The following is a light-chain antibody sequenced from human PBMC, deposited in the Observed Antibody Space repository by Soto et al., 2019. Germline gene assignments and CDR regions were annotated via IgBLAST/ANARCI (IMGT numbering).Light chain of an antibody. V-gene: IGLV2-14*01. CDR1: SSDVGGYNY. J-gene: IGLJ1*01. CDR3: SSYTSSSTLGV. Sequence: QSALTQPASVSRSPGQSITISCTGTSSDVGGYNYVSWYQQHPGKAPKLMIYEVSNRPSGVSNRFSGSKSGNTASLTISGLQAEDEADYYCSSYTSSSTLGVFGTGTKLTVL. CDR2: EVS.